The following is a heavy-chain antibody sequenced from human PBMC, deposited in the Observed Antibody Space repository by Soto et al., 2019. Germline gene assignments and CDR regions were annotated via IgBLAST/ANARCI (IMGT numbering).Heavy chain of an antibody. V-gene: IGHV3-23*01. J-gene: IGHJ6*02. Sequence: HPGGSLRLSCAATGFTFSVYAMTWVRQAPGKGLEWVSAVTANGGSTYSADSVKGRFTISRDNSKNTLFLQMNSLRAEDTAVYYCASLGVGDWANYYYYYDMDVWGQGTTVTVSS. CDR1: GFTFSVYA. D-gene: IGHD2-21*02. CDR3: ASLGVGDWANYYYYYDMDV. CDR2: VTANGGST.